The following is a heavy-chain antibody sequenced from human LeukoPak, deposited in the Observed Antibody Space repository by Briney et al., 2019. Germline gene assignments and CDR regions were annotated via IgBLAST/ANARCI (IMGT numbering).Heavy chain of an antibody. J-gene: IGHJ3*02. V-gene: IGHV4-61*02. CDR3: ATDNDSSGYPGAFDI. Sequence: SETLSLTCTVSGGSISSGSYYWSWIRQPAGKGLEWIGRIYTSGSTNYNPSLKSRVAISVDTSKNQFSLKLSSVTAADTAVYYCATDNDSSGYPGAFDIWGQGTMVTVSS. D-gene: IGHD3-22*01. CDR2: IYTSGST. CDR1: GGSISSGSYY.